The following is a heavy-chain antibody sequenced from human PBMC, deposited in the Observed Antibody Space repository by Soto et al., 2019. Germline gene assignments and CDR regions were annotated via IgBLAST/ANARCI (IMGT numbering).Heavy chain of an antibody. D-gene: IGHD3-3*01. V-gene: IGHV1-18*01. CDR1: GYTFTSYG. CDR3: ARDHPVTIVGVVNYMDV. Sequence: QVQLVQSGAEVKKPGASVKVSCKASGYTFTSYGISWVRQAPGQGLEWMGWISAYNGNTNYAQKLQGRVTMTTDTSTSTAYMELRSLRSDDTAVYYCARDHPVTIVGVVNYMDVGGKGTTVTVSS. J-gene: IGHJ6*03. CDR2: ISAYNGNT.